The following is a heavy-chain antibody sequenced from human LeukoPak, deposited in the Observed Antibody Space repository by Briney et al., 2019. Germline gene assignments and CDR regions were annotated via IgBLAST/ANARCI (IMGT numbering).Heavy chain of an antibody. CDR2: ISFDGSNK. D-gene: IGHD3-3*01. V-gene: IGHV3-30*18. J-gene: IGHJ6*02. CDR3: VKPYYDFWSAYSGGGSMNV. CDR1: GFTFSYYG. Sequence: PGGPLRLSCAASGFTFSYYGMHWVRQAPGKGLEWVAFISFDGSNKYYADSVKGRFAISRDNSENTLYLRMNSLRAEDTALYYCVKPYYDFWSAYSGGGSMNVWGQGTTVAVSS.